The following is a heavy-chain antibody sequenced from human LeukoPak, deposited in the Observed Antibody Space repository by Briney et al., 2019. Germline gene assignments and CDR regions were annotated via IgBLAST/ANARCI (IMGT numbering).Heavy chain of an antibody. Sequence: GGSLRLSCEASGFTFSSYDMHWVRQATGKGLEWISAIGTAGDPYYPGSVKGRFTISRENAKNSWYLQMNSRRAGDTAVYHCEGVLLWYQLLSKERFDYWGQGTLVTVPS. J-gene: IGHJ4*02. CDR3: EGVLLWYQLLSKERFDY. D-gene: IGHD2-2*01. CDR2: IGTAGDP. CDR1: GFTFSSYD. V-gene: IGHV3-13*05.